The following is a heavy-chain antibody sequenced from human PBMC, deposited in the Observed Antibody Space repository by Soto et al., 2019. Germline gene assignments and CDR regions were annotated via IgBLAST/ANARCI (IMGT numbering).Heavy chain of an antibody. D-gene: IGHD1-26*01. CDR2: IKQDGSEK. V-gene: IGHV3-7*01. CDR3: ARDHSPLGAFDI. Sequence: GGSLRLSCAASGFTFSSYWMSWVRQAPGKGLEWVANIKQDGSEKYYVDSVKGRFTISKDNAKNSLYLKMNSLTAEDTAVYYCARDHSPLGAFDIWGQGTMVTVSS. CDR1: GFTFSSYW. J-gene: IGHJ3*02.